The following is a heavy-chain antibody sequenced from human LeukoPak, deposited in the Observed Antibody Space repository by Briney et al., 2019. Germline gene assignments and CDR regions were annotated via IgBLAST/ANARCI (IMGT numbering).Heavy chain of an antibody. CDR3: ARDGYSYGQNDNWFDP. J-gene: IGHJ5*02. Sequence: ASVKVSCKASGGTFSSYAISWVRQAPGQGLEWMGGIIPIFGTANYAQKFQGRVTITTDESTSTAYMELSSLRSEDTAVYYCARDGYSYGQNDNWFDPWGQGTLVTVSS. D-gene: IGHD5-18*01. CDR2: IIPIFGTA. V-gene: IGHV1-69*05. CDR1: GGTFSSYA.